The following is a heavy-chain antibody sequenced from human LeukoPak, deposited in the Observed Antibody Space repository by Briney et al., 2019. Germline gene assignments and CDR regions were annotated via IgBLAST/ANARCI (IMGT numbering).Heavy chain of an antibody. Sequence: SETLSLTCTVSGGSLTSYYWSWIRQPPGKGLEWICYMYYTGSTNYNPSLKSRVTISEDTSKNQFSLRLSSVTAADTAVYYCARRDGSGYYGYYFDHWGQGTLVTVSS. V-gene: IGHV4-59*01. CDR1: GGSLTSYY. CDR2: MYYTGST. CDR3: ARRDGSGYYGYYFDH. J-gene: IGHJ4*02. D-gene: IGHD3-22*01.